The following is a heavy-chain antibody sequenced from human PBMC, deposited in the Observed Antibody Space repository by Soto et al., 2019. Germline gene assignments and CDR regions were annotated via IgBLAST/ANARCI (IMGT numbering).Heavy chain of an antibody. V-gene: IGHV1-69*13. CDR3: ARKGATVYYFDY. Sequence: GASVKVSCKASGGTFSSYAISWVRQAPGQGLEWMGGIIPIFGTANYAQKFQGRVTITADESTSTAYMELCSLRSEDTAVYYCARKGATVYYFDYWGQGTLVTVSS. CDR2: IIPIFGTA. CDR1: GGTFSSYA. D-gene: IGHD4-17*01. J-gene: IGHJ4*02.